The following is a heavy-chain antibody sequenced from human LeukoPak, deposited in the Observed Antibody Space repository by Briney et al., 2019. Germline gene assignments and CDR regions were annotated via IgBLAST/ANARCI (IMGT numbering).Heavy chain of an antibody. J-gene: IGHJ4*02. CDR3: AKDTSWAMDGPGSEYDY. CDR1: GFTFDDYA. D-gene: IGHD3-10*01. Sequence: GGSLRLSCAASGFTFDDYAMHWVRQAPGKGLEWVSGISWNSGSIGYADSVKGRFTISRDNAKNSLYLQMNSLRAEDTALYYCAKDTSWAMDGPGSEYDYWGQGTLVTVSS. CDR2: ISWNSGSI. V-gene: IGHV3-9*01.